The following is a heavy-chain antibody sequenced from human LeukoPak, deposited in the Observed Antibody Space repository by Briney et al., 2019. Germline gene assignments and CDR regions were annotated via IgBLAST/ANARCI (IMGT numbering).Heavy chain of an antibody. J-gene: IGHJ5*02. D-gene: IGHD2-15*01. V-gene: IGHV3-11*01. CDR1: GFTFSDYY. Sequence: GGSLRLSCAASGFTFSDYYMSWIRQAPGKGLEWVSYISSSGSTIYYADSVKGRFTISRDSAKNSLYLQMNSLRAEDSALYYCAKGLPGDYCSGGSCYRGFAWGQGTLVTVSS. CDR3: AKGLPGDYCSGGSCYRGFA. CDR2: ISSSGSTI.